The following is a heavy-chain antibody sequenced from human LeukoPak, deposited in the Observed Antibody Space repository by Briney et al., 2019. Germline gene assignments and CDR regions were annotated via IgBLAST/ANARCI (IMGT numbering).Heavy chain of an antibody. CDR2: IRPEGSEV. CDR3: ARSMGHETTCDY. V-gene: IGHV3-7*01. CDR1: GFTFSNYW. D-gene: IGHD1-7*01. J-gene: IGHJ4*02. Sequence: PGGSLRLSCAASGFTFSNYWMSWVRQAPGKGLEWVASIRPEGSEVYYMDSVKGRFTISRDNAENSLYLQMNSLRAEDTAVYYCARSMGHETTCDYWGQGTLVIVSS.